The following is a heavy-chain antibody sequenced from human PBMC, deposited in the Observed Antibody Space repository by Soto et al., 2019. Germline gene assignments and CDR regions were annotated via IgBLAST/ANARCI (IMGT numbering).Heavy chain of an antibody. V-gene: IGHV1-69*06. CDR3: ARARAETYPPYYDFWSGYLYYFDY. CDR2: IIPIFGTA. Sequence: SVKVSCKASGGTFSSYAISWVRQAPGQGLEWMGGIIPIFGTANYAQKFQGRVTITADKSTSTAYMELSSLRSEDTAVYYCARARAETYPPYYDFWSGYLYYFDYWGQGTLVTVSS. J-gene: IGHJ4*02. CDR1: GGTFSSYA. D-gene: IGHD3-3*01.